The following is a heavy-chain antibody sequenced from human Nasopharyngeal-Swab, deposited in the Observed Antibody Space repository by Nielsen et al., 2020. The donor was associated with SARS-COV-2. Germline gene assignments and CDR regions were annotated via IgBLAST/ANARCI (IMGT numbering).Heavy chain of an antibody. J-gene: IGHJ1*01. Sequence: ASVKVSCKSSGYNFLSYGISWVRHAPGQGLEWMGWISAYMGKTNYAQKFQDRVTMTTDTPTGTAYMELRNLRSDDTAVYYCARGGWDLSEYFSHWGQGTLVTVSS. CDR2: ISAYMGKT. D-gene: IGHD1-26*01. CDR1: GYNFLSYG. V-gene: IGHV1-18*01. CDR3: ARGGWDLSEYFSH.